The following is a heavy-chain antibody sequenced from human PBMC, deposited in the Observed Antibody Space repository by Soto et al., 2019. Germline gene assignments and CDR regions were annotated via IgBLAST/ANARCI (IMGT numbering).Heavy chain of an antibody. J-gene: IGHJ6*02. CDR1: GYSFTSYW. V-gene: IGHV5-10-1*01. Sequence: GESLKISCKGSGYSFTSYWISWVRQMPGKGLEWMGRIDPSDSYTNYSPSFQGHVTISADKSISTAYLQWSSLKASDTAMYYCARSPLAAAGTSPDYYYYGMDVWGQGTTVTVSS. D-gene: IGHD6-13*01. CDR3: ARSPLAAAGTSPDYYYYGMDV. CDR2: IDPSDSYT.